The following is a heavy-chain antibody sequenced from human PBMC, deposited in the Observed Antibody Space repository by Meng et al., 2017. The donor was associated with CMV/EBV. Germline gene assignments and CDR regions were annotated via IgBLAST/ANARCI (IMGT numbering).Heavy chain of an antibody. CDR2: IIPILGVT. CDR1: GDTFSNYI. V-gene: IGHV1-69*02. Sequence: CKASGDTFSNYIINWVRQAPGQGLEWMGRIIPILGVTKHAQKFQGRVTVAADKSTSTAYMELSSLRSEDTAMYYCTTGPTDLSYFDHWGQGTLVTVSS. J-gene: IGHJ4*02. CDR3: TTGPTDLSYFDH. D-gene: IGHD5/OR15-5a*01.